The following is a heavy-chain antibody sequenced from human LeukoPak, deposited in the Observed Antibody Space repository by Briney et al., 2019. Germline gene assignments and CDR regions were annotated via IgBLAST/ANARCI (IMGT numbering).Heavy chain of an antibody. CDR3: TRAYSYYPD. J-gene: IGHJ4*02. Sequence: GGSLRLSCAASGFTFSDFWMTWVRQAPGKGLEWVANIKQDGSEKYYVDSVMGRFTISRDNAKNSLFLQMSSLRVEDTAVYYCTRAYSYYPDWGQGTLVSVSS. CDR1: GFTFSDFW. CDR2: IKQDGSEK. D-gene: IGHD3-10*01. V-gene: IGHV3-7*01.